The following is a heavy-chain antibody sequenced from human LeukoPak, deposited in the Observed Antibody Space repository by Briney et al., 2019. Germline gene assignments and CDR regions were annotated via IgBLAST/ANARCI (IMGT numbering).Heavy chain of an antibody. J-gene: IGHJ4*02. CDR1: GYTFTSYG. CDR3: ARDGAPEVGSGWYYFDP. Sequence: ASVKVSCKASGYTFTSYGISWVRQAPGQGLEWTGRIIPILGKTHYSQKFQGRVTITADKSTTTVSMELSSLRSEDTAVYYCARDGAPEVGSGWYYFDPWGQGTLVIVSS. D-gene: IGHD6-19*01. CDR2: IIPILGKT. V-gene: IGHV1-69*04.